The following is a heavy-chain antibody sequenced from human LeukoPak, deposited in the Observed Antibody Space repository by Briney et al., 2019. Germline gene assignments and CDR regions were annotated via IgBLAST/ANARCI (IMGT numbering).Heavy chain of an antibody. CDR3: ARVLIRGDEIDY. V-gene: IGHV5-51*01. Sequence: GESLQISFKGSGYSFTSYWIGWVRPMPGKGLAWMGVIYPGDSDTRYSPSFQGQVTISADKSISTAYLQWTSLKASDSAMYYCARVLIRGDEIDYWGQGTLVTVSS. CDR1: GYSFTSYW. D-gene: IGHD2-21*01. J-gene: IGHJ4*02. CDR2: IYPGDSDT.